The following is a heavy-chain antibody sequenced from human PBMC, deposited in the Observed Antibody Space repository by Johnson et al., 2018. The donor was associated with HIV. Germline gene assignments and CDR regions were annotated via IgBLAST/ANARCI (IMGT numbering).Heavy chain of an antibody. CDR2: ITSTADGGTT. J-gene: IGHJ3*01. CDR1: GVTFRKFA. V-gene: IGHV3-49*04. D-gene: IGHD6-13*01. CDR3: ISPERAAAGFLT. Sequence: EKLVESGGGLIQPGRSLRLSCTGSGVTFRKFAMGWVRRAPGKGLEWIGFITSTADGGTTQYAESVRGRFTISRDDSKSIAYLQMNSLKAEDTAVYYCISPERAAAGFLTWGQGTMVTVSS.